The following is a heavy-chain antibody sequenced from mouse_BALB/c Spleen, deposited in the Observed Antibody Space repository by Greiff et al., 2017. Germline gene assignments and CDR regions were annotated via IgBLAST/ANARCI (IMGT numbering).Heavy chain of an antibody. CDR3: ARFHGPYLDY. D-gene: IGHD1-1*02. Sequence: EVHLVESGGDLVKPGGSLKLSCAASGFTFSSYGMSWVRQTPDKRLEWVATISSGGSYTYYPDSVKGRFTISRDNAKNTLYLQMSSLKSEDTAMYYCARFHGPYLDYWGQGTTLTVSS. V-gene: IGHV5-6*01. CDR2: ISSGGSYT. CDR1: GFTFSSYG. J-gene: IGHJ2*01.